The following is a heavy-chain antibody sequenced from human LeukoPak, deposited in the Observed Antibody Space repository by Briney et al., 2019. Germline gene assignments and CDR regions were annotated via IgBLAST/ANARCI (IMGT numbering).Heavy chain of an antibody. CDR1: GFTFSSYA. Sequence: GGSLRLSCAASGFTFSSYAMSWGRQAPGKGLEWVSTITASGGTYYADSLRGRFTISRDNSKNTLYLQINSLRAEDTAVYYCAKRGRYYFDQWGQGTLVTVSS. CDR2: ITASGGT. V-gene: IGHV3-23*01. J-gene: IGHJ4*02. CDR3: AKRGRYYFDQ.